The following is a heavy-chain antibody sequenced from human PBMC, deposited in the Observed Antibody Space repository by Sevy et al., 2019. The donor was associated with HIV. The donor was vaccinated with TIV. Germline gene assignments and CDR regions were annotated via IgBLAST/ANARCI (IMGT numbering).Heavy chain of an antibody. CDR3: ARGGYDFWSGYYNGPNY. J-gene: IGHJ4*02. CDR1: GFTFSDFW. D-gene: IGHD3-3*01. V-gene: IGHV3-7*03. CDR2: INQDGSEK. Sequence: GGSLRLSCAASGFTFSDFWMTWVRQAPGKGLEWVANINQDGSEKFFVDSVKGRFIITRDNAKNLLSLQMNSLRVEDTGVYFCARGGYDFWSGYYNGPNYWGQGTLVTVSS.